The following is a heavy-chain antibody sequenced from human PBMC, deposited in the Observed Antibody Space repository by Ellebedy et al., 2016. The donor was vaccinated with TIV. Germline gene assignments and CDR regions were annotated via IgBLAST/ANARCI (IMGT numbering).Heavy chain of an antibody. Sequence: GGSLRLSCAASGFTFSRYWMTWVRQAPGNGLEWVANIRQDGSGKYYVDSVKGRFTISGNNAKNSLYLQMNSLRAEDTAVYYCARGTNTRAQWLVDCDYWGRGTLVTVSS. J-gene: IGHJ4*02. CDR1: GFTFSRYW. V-gene: IGHV3-7*01. CDR3: ARGTNTRAQWLVDCDY. CDR2: IRQDGSGK. D-gene: IGHD6-19*01.